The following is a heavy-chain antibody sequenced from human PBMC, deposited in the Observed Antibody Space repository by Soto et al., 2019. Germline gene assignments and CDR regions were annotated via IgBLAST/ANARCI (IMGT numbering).Heavy chain of an antibody. CDR2: IWYDGSNK. D-gene: IGHD6-13*01. CDR1: GFTCRSHC. J-gene: IGHJ4*02. V-gene: IGHV3-33*08. Sequence: SLRLSCAAAGFTCRSHCLHWLHQAPGKGLEWVAVIWYDGSNKYYADSVKGRFTISRDNSKKTVYRQMNSLIAEDTAVYYCARDHIALDYWGQGTQVTVSS. CDR3: ARDHIALDY.